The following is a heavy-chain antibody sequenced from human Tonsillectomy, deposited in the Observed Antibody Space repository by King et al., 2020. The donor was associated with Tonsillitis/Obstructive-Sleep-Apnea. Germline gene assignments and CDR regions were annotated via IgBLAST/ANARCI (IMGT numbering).Heavy chain of an antibody. V-gene: IGHV1-18*01. CDR1: GYTFTSYG. CDR2: ISAYNGNT. J-gene: IGHJ5*02. Sequence: VQLVESGAEVKKPGASVKVSCKASGYTFTSYGISWVRQAPGQGLEWMGWISAYNGNTNYAQKLQGRVTMTTDTSTSTAYMELRRLRSDETAVYYCARVDETIFGVVIRGSGSRWFDPWGQGTLVTVSS. D-gene: IGHD3-3*01. CDR3: ARVDETIFGVVIRGSGSRWFDP.